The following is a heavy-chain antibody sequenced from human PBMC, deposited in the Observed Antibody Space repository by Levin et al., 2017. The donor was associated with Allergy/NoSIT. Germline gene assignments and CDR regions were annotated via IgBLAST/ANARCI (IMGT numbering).Heavy chain of an antibody. J-gene: IGHJ4*02. CDR1: GASISSSNAY. CDR3: AKINGI. CDR2: IFYTGAT. Sequence: SETLSLTCSVSGASISSSNAYWGWIRQPPGKGLEWIGSIFYTGATYYNPSLNSRVTISTDTSKNHFSLKVRFVTAADTALYYCAKINGIWGQGVLVTVSS. V-gene: IGHV4-39*07.